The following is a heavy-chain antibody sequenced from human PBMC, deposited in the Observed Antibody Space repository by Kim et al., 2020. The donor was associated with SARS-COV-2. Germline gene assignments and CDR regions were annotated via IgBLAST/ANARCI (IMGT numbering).Heavy chain of an antibody. Sequence: GGSLRLSCAGTQFSLRSFRNVWMNWVRQAPGKGLEWVGRIKSGADAGTPDYAAPVKGRFSISRDDSKNMVYLHMNSLKTEDTAVYYCAAPRSEAGHYLLYAFGLWGQGTMVTVSS. CDR2: IKSGADAGTP. CDR1: QFSLRSFRNVW. V-gene: IGHV3-15*01. J-gene: IGHJ3*01. D-gene: IGHD3-9*01. CDR3: AAPRSEAGHYLLYAFGL.